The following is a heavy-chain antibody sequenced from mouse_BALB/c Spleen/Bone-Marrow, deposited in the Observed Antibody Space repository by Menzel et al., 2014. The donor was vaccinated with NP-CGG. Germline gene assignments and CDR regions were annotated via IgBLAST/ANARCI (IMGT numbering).Heavy chain of an antibody. CDR1: GYAFINYL. V-gene: IGHV1-54*01. CDR2: INPGSGGT. CDR3: ARHYFDY. Sequence: QVQLKQSGAELVRPGTSVKVSCKASGYAFINYLIEWVKQRPGQGLEWIGVINPGSGGTNYNEKFKGKATLTADKSSSTAYMQLSSLTSDDSAVYFCARHYFDYWGQGTTLTVSS. J-gene: IGHJ2*01.